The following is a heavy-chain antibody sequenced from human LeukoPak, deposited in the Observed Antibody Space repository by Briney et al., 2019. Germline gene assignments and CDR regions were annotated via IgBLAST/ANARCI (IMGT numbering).Heavy chain of an antibody. CDR3: ASLGSGSSRIIDFDY. Sequence: SVKVSCKASGGTFISYAISWVRQAPGQGLEWMGGIIPIFGTANYAQKFQGRVTITADESTSTAYMELSSLRSEDTAVYYCASLGSGSSRIIDFDYWGQGTLVTVSS. CDR2: IIPIFGTA. V-gene: IGHV1-69*13. D-gene: IGHD3-10*01. J-gene: IGHJ4*02. CDR1: GGTFISYA.